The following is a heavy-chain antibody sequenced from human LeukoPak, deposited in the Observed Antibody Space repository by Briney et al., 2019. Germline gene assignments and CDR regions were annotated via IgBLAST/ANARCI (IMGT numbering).Heavy chain of an antibody. Sequence: SGRSLRLSCAASGFTFSSYAMHWVRQAPGKGLEWVAVMSYDGSNKYYADSVRGRFTISRDNSENTLYLQMNSLRAEDTAVCCCARDLAYDSSGYYYWGQGTLVTVSS. CDR1: GFTFSSYA. J-gene: IGHJ4*02. D-gene: IGHD3-22*01. CDR2: MSYDGSNK. V-gene: IGHV3-30*04. CDR3: ARDLAYDSSGYYY.